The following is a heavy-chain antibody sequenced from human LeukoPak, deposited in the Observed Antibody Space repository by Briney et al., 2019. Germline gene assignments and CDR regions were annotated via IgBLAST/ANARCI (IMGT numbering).Heavy chain of an antibody. V-gene: IGHV3-74*01. CDR2: INTDGSST. Sequence: PGRSLRLSCAASGFTFSSYWMHWVRQAPGEGLVWVSRINTDGSSTSYADSVRGRFTISRDNAKNTLYLQMNSLRAEDTAVYYCTRGRVPAAYFDYWGQGTLVTVSS. CDR3: TRGRVPAAYFDY. D-gene: IGHD2-2*01. CDR1: GFTFSSYW. J-gene: IGHJ4*02.